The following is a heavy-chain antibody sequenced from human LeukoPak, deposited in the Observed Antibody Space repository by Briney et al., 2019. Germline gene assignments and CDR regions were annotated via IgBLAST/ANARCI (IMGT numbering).Heavy chain of an antibody. CDR3: ARGRTTFGVVMKFDI. CDR2: INHSGST. V-gene: IGHV4-34*01. Sequence: SETLSLTCAGSVSGYYWSWIRQPPGKGLEWIGEINHSGSTNYNPSLRSRLTILVDTSKNQFSLKLYSVTAADTAVYYCARGRTTFGVVMKFDIWGQGTMVTVSS. CDR1: SVSGYY. D-gene: IGHD3-3*01. J-gene: IGHJ3*02.